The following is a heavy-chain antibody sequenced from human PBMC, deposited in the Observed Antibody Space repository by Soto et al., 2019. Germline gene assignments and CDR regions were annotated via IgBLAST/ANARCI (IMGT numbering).Heavy chain of an antibody. V-gene: IGHV4-30-4*01. CDR2: IYYSGST. Sequence: SETLSLTCTVSGGSISSGDSYWNWIRQPPGKGLEWIGYIYYSGSTYYNPSLGSRVTISVDTSKNQFSLQLNSITVADTAVYYCAREGAASHTYYYGTDVWGQGTTVT. CDR3: AREGAASHTYYYGTDV. J-gene: IGHJ6*02. D-gene: IGHD3-10*01. CDR1: GGSISSGDSY.